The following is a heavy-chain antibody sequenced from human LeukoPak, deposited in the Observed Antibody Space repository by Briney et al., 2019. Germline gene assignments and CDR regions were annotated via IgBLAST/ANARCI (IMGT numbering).Heavy chain of an antibody. CDR2: INPNSGGT. J-gene: IGHJ4*02. V-gene: IGHV1-2*02. CDR1: GYTFTGYY. CDR3: ARGIVVVPAANYDY. Sequence: ASVKVSCKTSGYTFTGYYMHWVRQAPGQGLEWMGWINPNSGGTNYAQKFQGRVTMTRDTSISTAYMELSRLRSDDTAVYYCARGIVVVPAANYDYWGQGTLVTVSS. D-gene: IGHD2-2*01.